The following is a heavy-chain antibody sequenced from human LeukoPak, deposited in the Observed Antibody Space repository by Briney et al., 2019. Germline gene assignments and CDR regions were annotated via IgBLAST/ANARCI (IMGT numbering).Heavy chain of an antibody. Sequence: GASVKVSCKASGYTFTSYDINWVRQATGQGLEWMGWMNPNSGNTGYAQKFQGRVTMTRNTSISTAYMELSSLRSEDTAVYYCARSRPWIRHFDYWGQGTLVTVSS. D-gene: IGHD2-2*03. CDR3: ARSRPWIRHFDY. V-gene: IGHV1-8*01. CDR2: MNPNSGNT. CDR1: GYTFTSYD. J-gene: IGHJ4*02.